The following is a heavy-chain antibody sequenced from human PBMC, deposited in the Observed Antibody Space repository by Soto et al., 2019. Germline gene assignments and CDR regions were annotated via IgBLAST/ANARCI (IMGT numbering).Heavy chain of an antibody. J-gene: IGHJ4*02. CDR2: IYHSGST. CDR3: ASTSVIAVAGEFDY. V-gene: IGHV4-4*02. CDR1: GGSISSSNW. D-gene: IGHD6-19*01. Sequence: SETLSLTCAVSGGSISSSNWWSWVRQPPGKGLEWIGEIYHSGSTNYNPSLKSRVTISVDKSKNQFSLKLSSVTAADTAVYYCASTSVIAVAGEFDYWGQGTLVTVSS.